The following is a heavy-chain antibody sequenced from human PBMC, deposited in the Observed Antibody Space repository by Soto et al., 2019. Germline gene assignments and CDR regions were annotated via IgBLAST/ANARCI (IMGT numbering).Heavy chain of an antibody. D-gene: IGHD3-22*01. CDR1: DATISSXS. J-gene: IGHJ3*02. CDR3: VRGYYDSNGQPNTFDI. Sequence: LXLXCTVSDATISSXSWSWSRQSPGKGMEWIGYVYYIVSTNYNPYLNSRVNISVDTSKNQFSLKLSSVNAADTAVYYCVRGYYDSNGQPNTFDIWGQGTLCTVSS. CDR2: VYYIVST. V-gene: IGHV4-59*01.